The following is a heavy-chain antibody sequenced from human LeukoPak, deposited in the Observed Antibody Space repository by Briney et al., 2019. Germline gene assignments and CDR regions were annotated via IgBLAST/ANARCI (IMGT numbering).Heavy chain of an antibody. J-gene: IGHJ6*02. CDR2: INHSGST. CDR3: ARGSSTSCDVDV. D-gene: IGHD2-2*01. Sequence: SETLSLTCTVSGGSISSTIYYWGWIRQPPGKGLEWIGEINHSGSTNYNPSLKSRVTISVDTSKNQFSLKLSSVTAADTAVYYCARGSSTSCDVDVWGQGTTVTVSS. CDR1: GGSISSTIYY. V-gene: IGHV4-39*07.